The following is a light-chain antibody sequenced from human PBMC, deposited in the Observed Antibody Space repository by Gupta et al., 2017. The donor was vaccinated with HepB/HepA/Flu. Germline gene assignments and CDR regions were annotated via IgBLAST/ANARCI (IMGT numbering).Light chain of an antibody. V-gene: IGLV3-1*01. CDR1: KLGNKY. CDR3: QAWDSSTYVA. Sequence: SYDLTHPPSVSVSPGQTASITCSGDKLGNKYACWYQQKPGQSPVLVIYQDTKRPSGIPERFSGSNSGNTATLTISGTQAMDEADYYCQAWDSSTYVAFGGGSKLTVL. CDR2: QDT. J-gene: IGLJ2*01.